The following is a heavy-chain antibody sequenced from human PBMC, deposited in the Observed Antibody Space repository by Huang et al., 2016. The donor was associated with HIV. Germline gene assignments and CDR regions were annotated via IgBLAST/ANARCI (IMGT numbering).Heavy chain of an antibody. D-gene: IGHD2-8*02. Sequence: EVQLVESGGGLVQPGGSLRLSCAASGFTFSGFWMHWFRQAPWRGLLWLSRSNNDCSLTTDADSVKGRITISRDNARNTMYLQMTTLSAGDTAVYYCARHRSSGGVEEAFDIWGPGTLVTVAS. CDR3: ARHRSSGGVEEAFDI. CDR1: GFTFSGFW. CDR2: SNNDCSLT. V-gene: IGHV3-74*03. J-gene: IGHJ3*02.